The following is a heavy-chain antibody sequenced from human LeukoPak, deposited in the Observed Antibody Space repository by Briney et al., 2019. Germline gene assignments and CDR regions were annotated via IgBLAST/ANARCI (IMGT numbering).Heavy chain of an antibody. Sequence: SETLSLTCTVSGGSIGTYSWNWIRQPPGKGLEWIGYIYYSGTTNYNPSLKSRVTISVDTSKNQFSLKLSSVTAADTAVYYCARGVYIAAAQYAYWGQGTLVTVSS. CDR1: GGSIGTYS. V-gene: IGHV4-59*01. CDR3: ARGVYIAAAQYAY. J-gene: IGHJ4*02. CDR2: IYYSGTT. D-gene: IGHD6-13*01.